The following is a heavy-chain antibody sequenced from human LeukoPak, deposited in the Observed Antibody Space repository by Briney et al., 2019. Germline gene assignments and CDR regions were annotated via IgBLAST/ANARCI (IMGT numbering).Heavy chain of an antibody. CDR1: GYTFTGYY. J-gene: IGHJ4*02. Sequence: ASVKVSCKASGYTFTGYYMHWVRQASGQGLEWMGWINPNSGGTNYAQKFQGRVTMTRDTSISTAYMELSRLRSDDTAVYYCARDQQWLPPGNYYFDYWGQGTLVTVSS. CDR3: ARDQQWLPPGNYYFDY. V-gene: IGHV1-2*02. CDR2: INPNSGGT. D-gene: IGHD6-19*01.